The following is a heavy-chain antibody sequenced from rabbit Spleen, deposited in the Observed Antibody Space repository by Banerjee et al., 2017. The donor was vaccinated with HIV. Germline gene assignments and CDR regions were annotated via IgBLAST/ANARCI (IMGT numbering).Heavy chain of an antibody. J-gene: IGHJ6*01. D-gene: IGHD1-1*01. Sequence: QEQLEESGGDLVKPEGSLTLTCTASGFSFSSIYWICWVRQAPGKGLEWIACIDSGDGDTDYANWAKGRFTISQTSSTTVTLQVTRLTAADTATYFCARDTSSSFSSYGMDLWGQGTLVTVS. CDR3: ARDTSSSFSSYGMDL. V-gene: IGHV1S45*01. CDR1: GFSFSSIYW. CDR2: IDSGDGDT.